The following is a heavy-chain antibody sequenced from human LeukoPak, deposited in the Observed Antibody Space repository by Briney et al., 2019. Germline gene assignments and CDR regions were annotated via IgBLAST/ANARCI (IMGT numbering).Heavy chain of an antibody. J-gene: IGHJ4*02. V-gene: IGHV3-7*01. Sequence: GGSLRLSCADSGFTIRNYWMGWVRQAPGKGLEWVANTKPDGSAEYYADSVRGRFTTSRDNANNFLYLQMNRLRAEDTAVYYCARDDRLNTNFDYWGQGTLDTVSS. CDR2: TKPDGSAE. CDR3: ARDDRLNTNFDY. CDR1: GFTIRNYW. D-gene: IGHD3-16*01.